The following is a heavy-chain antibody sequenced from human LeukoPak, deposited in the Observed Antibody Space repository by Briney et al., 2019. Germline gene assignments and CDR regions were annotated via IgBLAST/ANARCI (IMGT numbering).Heavy chain of an antibody. Sequence: GGSLRLSCAASGFTFSSYSMNWVRQAPGKGLEWVSSISSSSSYIYYADSVKGRFTISRDNAKDSLYLQMNSLRAEDTAVYYCARAGSSSWYLFYDYWGQGTLVTVSS. CDR1: GFTFSSYS. CDR3: ARAGSSSWYLFYDY. J-gene: IGHJ4*02. D-gene: IGHD6-13*01. V-gene: IGHV3-21*01. CDR2: ISSSSSYI.